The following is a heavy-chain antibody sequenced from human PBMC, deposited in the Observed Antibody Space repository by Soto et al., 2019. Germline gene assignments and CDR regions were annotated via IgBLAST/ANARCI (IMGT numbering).Heavy chain of an antibody. CDR1: GGTFSSYA. CDR2: IIPIFGTA. Sequence: SVKVSCKASGGTFSSYAISWVRQAPGQGLEWMGGIIPIFGTANYAQKFQGRVTITADESTSTAYMELGSLRSEDTAVYYCARALYYYDSSGYYWGQGTLVTVSS. CDR3: ARALYYYDSSGYY. V-gene: IGHV1-69*13. J-gene: IGHJ4*02. D-gene: IGHD3-22*01.